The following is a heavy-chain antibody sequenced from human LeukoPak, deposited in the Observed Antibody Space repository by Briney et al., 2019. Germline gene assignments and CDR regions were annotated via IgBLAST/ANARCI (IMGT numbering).Heavy chain of an antibody. CDR2: IHYSGRT. D-gene: IGHD4-17*01. J-gene: IGHJ4*02. Sequence: PSETLSLTCTVSGDSVNSDAFYWSWIRQFPGKGLEWIGFIHYSGRTDYSPSLRSRITISLDTSNNHFSLNMTSVTAADTAVYYCARATVTVSFDSWGQETLVTVSS. CDR1: GDSVNSDAFY. CDR3: ARATVTVSFDS. V-gene: IGHV4-31*03.